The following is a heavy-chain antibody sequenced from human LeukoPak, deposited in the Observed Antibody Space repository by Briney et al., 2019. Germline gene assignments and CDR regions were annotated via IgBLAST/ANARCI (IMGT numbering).Heavy chain of an antibody. CDR3: ARGRRYSSGWSWWFDP. CDR2: VFYSGST. Sequence: SETLSLTCTVSGGSISDAAYYWSWIRQHPGEGLEWIGYVFYSGSTSYNPSLKSRVTISVDTSKNQFSLKLSSVTAADTAVYYCARGRRYSSGWSWWFDPWGQGTLVTVSS. D-gene: IGHD6-19*01. J-gene: IGHJ5*02. V-gene: IGHV4-31*03. CDR1: GGSISDAAYY.